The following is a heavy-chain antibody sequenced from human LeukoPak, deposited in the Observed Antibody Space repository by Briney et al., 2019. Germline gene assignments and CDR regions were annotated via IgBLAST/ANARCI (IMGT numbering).Heavy chain of an antibody. J-gene: IGHJ5*02. Sequence: TSQTLSLTCTVSGGSISSGSYYWSWIRQPAGKGLEWIGRIYTSGSTNYNPSLKSRVTISVDTSKNQFSLKLSSVTAADTAVYYCARDLYYYDSSGTKYNWFDPWGQGTLVTVSS. CDR2: IYTSGST. D-gene: IGHD3-22*01. CDR3: ARDLYYYDSSGTKYNWFDP. V-gene: IGHV4-61*02. CDR1: GGSISSGSYY.